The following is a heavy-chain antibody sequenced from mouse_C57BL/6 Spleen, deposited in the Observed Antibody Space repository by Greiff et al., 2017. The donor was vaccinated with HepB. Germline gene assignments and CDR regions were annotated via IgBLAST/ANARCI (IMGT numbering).Heavy chain of an antibody. J-gene: IGHJ3*01. CDR3: ARWGLYDGSWFAY. CDR1: GYTFTSYW. V-gene: IGHV1-64*01. D-gene: IGHD2-3*01. Sequence: QVQLQQPGAELVKPGASVKLSCKASGYTFTSYWMHWVKQRPGQGLEWIGMIHPNSGSTNYNEKFKSKATLTVDKSSSTAYMQLSSLTSEDSAVYYCARWGLYDGSWFAYWGQGTLVTVSA. CDR2: IHPNSGST.